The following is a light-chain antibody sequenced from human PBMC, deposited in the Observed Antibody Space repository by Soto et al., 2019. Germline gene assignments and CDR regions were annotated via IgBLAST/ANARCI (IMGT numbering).Light chain of an antibody. V-gene: IGKV3-11*01. CDR1: QSVSTY. CDR3: QQYNNWLWT. J-gene: IGKJ1*01. Sequence: EIVLTQSPATLSLSPGERASLSCRASQSVSTYLAWYQQKPGQAPRLLIYDASNRATGVPVRFSGSGSGTEFTLTISSLQPEDFAVYYCQQYNNWLWTFGQGTKVDIK. CDR2: DAS.